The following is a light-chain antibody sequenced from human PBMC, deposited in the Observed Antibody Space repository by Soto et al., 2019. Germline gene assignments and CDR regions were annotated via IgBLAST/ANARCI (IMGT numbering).Light chain of an antibody. Sequence: EIVLTQSPATLSSFPGDRVTLSCRASQAVNTRLAWYQHRPGQAPRLLIYLASNRAAGVPARFSGSGSGTDFTLTISSLEPEDFAVYYCQQRYSWYSFGQGTKLVI. CDR1: QAVNTR. CDR2: LAS. CDR3: QQRYSWYS. V-gene: IGKV3D-11*01. J-gene: IGKJ2*03.